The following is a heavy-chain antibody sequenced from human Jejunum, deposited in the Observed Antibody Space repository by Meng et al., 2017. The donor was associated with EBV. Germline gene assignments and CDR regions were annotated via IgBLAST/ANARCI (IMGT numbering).Heavy chain of an antibody. CDR2: INHGGGA. CDR1: GGSFSDYY. D-gene: IGHD3-10*01. Sequence: RWGAGLLKPSETLSLTWAVYGGSFSDYYWTWIRQPPGKGLEWIGEINHGGGAIYNPSLKSRVTISVDTSKNQFSLKLSSVTAADTAVYYCARLGGYASGTYYPIDPWGQGTLVTVSS. J-gene: IGHJ5*02. V-gene: IGHV4-34*01. CDR3: ARLGGYASGTYYPIDP.